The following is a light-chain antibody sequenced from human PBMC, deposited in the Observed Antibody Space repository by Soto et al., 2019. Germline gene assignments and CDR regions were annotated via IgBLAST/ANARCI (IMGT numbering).Light chain of an antibody. V-gene: IGLV2-23*02. CDR1: TSDVGGYDV. CDR3: CSFAGSSTFWV. CDR2: VVN. Sequence: QSVLTQPASVSGSPGQSITISCSGTTSDVGGYDVVSWYQQHPGKAPKLIIFVVNQRTSGVSDRFSGSKSGNTAYLTISGLQAGDEADYYCCSFAGSSTFWVFGGGTKLTVL. J-gene: IGLJ3*02.